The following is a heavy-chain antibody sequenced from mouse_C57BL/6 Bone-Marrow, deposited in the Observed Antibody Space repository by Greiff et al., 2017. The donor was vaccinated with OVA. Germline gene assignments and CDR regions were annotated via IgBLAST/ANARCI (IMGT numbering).Heavy chain of an antibody. Sequence: EVQLQESGAELVRPGASVKLSCTASGFTITDYYMHWVKQRPEQGLEWIGRIDTEDGDTEYAPKFQGKATMTADTSSNTAYLQLSSLTSVYTAVYYCTTYYYGISYGDYWGQGTTLTVSS. CDR1: GFTITDYY. CDR2: IDTEDGDT. CDR3: TTYYYGISYGDY. J-gene: IGHJ2*01. V-gene: IGHV14-1*01. D-gene: IGHD1-1*01.